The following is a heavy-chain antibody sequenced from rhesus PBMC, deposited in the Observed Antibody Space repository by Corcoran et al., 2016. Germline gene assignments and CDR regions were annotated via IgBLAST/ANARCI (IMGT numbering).Heavy chain of an antibody. J-gene: IGHJ6*01. CDR2: SYGGSGST. CDR1: GASLSSNY. V-gene: IGHV4-147*01. D-gene: IGHD2-21*01. Sequence: QVQLQESGPGPVKPSETLPLTCAVSGASLSSNYWSWIRQPPGKGLEWSGYSYGGSGSTSDKPALKCRVTFSRDTAKNQCSRTLSSVTAADTAAYYCARGSGNYGLDSWGQGVVVTVSS. CDR3: ARGSGNYGLDS.